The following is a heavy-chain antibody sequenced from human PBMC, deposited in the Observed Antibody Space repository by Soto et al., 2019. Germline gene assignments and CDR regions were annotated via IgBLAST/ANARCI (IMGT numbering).Heavy chain of an antibody. CDR3: AKDISGIAAAGGWFDP. CDR1: GFTFDDYA. Sequence: EVQLVESGGGLVQPGRSLRLSCAASGFTFDDYAMHWVRQAPGKGLEWVSGISWNSGSIGYADSVKGRFTISRDNAKNSLYLQMNSLRAEDTALYSCAKDISGIAAAGGWFDPWGQGTLVTVSS. D-gene: IGHD6-13*01. V-gene: IGHV3-9*01. CDR2: ISWNSGSI. J-gene: IGHJ5*02.